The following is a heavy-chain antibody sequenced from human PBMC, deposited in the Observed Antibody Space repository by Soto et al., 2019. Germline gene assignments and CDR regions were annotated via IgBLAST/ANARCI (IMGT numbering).Heavy chain of an antibody. Sequence: QVQLVQSGAEVKKPGSSVKVSCRTSGGTFKNYGFSWVRQAPGQGLEWMGGIIPMFGTANYGQIFQGRLTITADESTSTAYMELSSLTSEDTAVYYCAGEVGGTGLHFWGQGTLVIVSS. V-gene: IGHV1-69*12. D-gene: IGHD1-1*01. J-gene: IGHJ4*02. CDR3: AGEVGGTGLHF. CDR2: IIPMFGTA. CDR1: GGTFKNYG.